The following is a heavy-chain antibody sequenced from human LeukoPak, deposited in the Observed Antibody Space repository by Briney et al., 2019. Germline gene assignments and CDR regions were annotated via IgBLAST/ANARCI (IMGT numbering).Heavy chain of an antibody. Sequence: PGGSLRLSCAASGFTFNSYAMSWVRQAPGKGLEWVSAISGSGGSTYYADSVKGRFTISRDNSKNTLYLQMNSLRAEDTAVYYCAKDIYSNYGNWFDPWGQGTLVTVSS. J-gene: IGHJ5*02. CDR1: GFTFNSYA. V-gene: IGHV3-23*01. D-gene: IGHD4-11*01. CDR2: ISGSGGST. CDR3: AKDIYSNYGNWFDP.